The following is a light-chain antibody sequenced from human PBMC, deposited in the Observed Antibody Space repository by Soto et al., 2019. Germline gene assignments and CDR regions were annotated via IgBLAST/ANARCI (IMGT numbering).Light chain of an antibody. Sequence: DIQMTQSPSTLSASIGDRVIITCRASQSISNWLAWYQQKPGKAPKVLIYKASSLESGVPSRFSGSGSETEFTLTISSLQPDDFATYYCQQYNGYRWTFGQGTKVDIK. CDR2: KAS. J-gene: IGKJ1*01. CDR1: QSISNW. CDR3: QQYNGYRWT. V-gene: IGKV1-5*03.